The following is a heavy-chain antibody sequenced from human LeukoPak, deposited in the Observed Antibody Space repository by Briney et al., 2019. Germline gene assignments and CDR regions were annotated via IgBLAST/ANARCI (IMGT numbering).Heavy chain of an antibody. CDR3: ATETNRCHYDY. V-gene: IGHV3-21*06. D-gene: IGHD1-14*01. CDR2: INPTGSDR. Sequence: PGGSLRLSCSASGLTLFTSGFTWVRQAPGKGLGWVASINPTGSDRYRADTIKGPFTISRDNANNILYLQMNSLRAEHTAVYYCATETNRCHYDYWGQGTLLTVTS. CDR1: GLTLFTSG. J-gene: IGHJ4*02.